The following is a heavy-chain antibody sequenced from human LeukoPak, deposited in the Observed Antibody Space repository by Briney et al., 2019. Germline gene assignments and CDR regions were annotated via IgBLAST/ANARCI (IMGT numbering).Heavy chain of an antibody. J-gene: IGHJ4*02. CDR1: GGTFSSYA. D-gene: IGHD3-22*01. CDR2: IIPIFGTA. V-gene: IGHV1-69*13. Sequence: ASVKVSCKASGGTFSSYAISWVRQAPGQGLEWMGGIIPIFGTANYAQKFQGRVTITADESTSTAYMELSSLRSEDTAVYYCARDRLPYYDSSGYYYDPFDYWGQGTLVTVSS. CDR3: ARDRLPYYDSSGYYYDPFDY.